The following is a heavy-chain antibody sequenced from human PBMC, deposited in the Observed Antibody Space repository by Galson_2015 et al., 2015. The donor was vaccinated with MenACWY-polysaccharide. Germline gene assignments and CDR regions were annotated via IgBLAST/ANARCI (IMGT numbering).Heavy chain of an antibody. CDR1: GYSFTSCW. CDR3: ARHVFEVGYGPYYYYYGMAV. J-gene: IGHJ6*02. CDR2: IYPGDSDT. D-gene: IGHD3-3*01. Sequence: SGAEVHKPGESLWISCEGSGYSFTSCWIGWVRQMTGKSLEWMGIIYPGDSDTRYSPSFQGQVTISADKSISTAYLQWSSLKASDTSMYDCARHVFEVGYGPYYYYYGMAVWGQGTTVAVSS. V-gene: IGHV5-51*01.